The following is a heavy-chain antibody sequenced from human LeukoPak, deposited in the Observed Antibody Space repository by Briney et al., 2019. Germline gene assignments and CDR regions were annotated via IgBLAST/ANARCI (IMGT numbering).Heavy chain of an antibody. V-gene: IGHV1-8*01. CDR1: GYTFASYD. Sequence: ASVEVSCKASGYTFASYDINWVRQATGQGLEWMGWMNPNSGNTGYTQKFQGRVTMTRDTSISTAYMELSSLRSEDTAVYYCARTLRRHCSGGSCYSPHLDYWGQGTLVTVSS. CDR3: ARTLRRHCSGGSCYSPHLDY. J-gene: IGHJ4*02. D-gene: IGHD2-15*01. CDR2: MNPNSGNT.